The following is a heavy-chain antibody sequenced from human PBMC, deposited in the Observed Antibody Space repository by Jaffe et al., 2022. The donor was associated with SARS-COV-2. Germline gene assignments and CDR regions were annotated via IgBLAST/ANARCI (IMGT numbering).Heavy chain of an antibody. D-gene: IGHD3-22*01. CDR1: GFTFSSYA. Sequence: QVQLVESGGGVVQPGRSLRLSCAASGFTFSSYAMHWVRQAPGKGLEWVAVISYDGSNKYYADSVKGRFTISRDNSKNTLYLQMNSLRAEDTAVYYCARDDSSGSSPDYWGQGTLVTVSS. V-gene: IGHV3-30-3*01. CDR3: ARDDSSGSSPDY. J-gene: IGHJ4*02. CDR2: ISYDGSNK.